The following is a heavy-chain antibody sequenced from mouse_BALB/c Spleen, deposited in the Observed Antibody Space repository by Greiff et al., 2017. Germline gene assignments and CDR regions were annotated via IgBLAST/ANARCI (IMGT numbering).Heavy chain of an antibody. CDR3: ARNYRYEYYAMDY. CDR1: GFSLTSYG. D-gene: IGHD2-14*01. Sequence: VKLMESGPGLVQPSQSLSITCTVSGFSLTSYGVHWVRQSPGKGLEWLGVIWSGGSTDYNAAFISRLSISKDNSKSQVFFKMNSLQANDTAIYYCARNYRYEYYAMDYWGQGTSVTVSS. J-gene: IGHJ4*01. V-gene: IGHV2-2*02. CDR2: IWSGGST.